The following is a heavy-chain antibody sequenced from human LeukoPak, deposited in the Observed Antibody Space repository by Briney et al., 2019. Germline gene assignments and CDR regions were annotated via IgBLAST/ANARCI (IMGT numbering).Heavy chain of an antibody. J-gene: IGHJ4*02. V-gene: IGHV5-51*01. CDR1: GYSFTNYW. Sequence: GESLKISCKGSGYSFTNYWIGWVRQMPGKGLEWMGIIYPGDSDTRYSPSFQGQVTISADKSINTAYLQWSSLRASDTAMYYCVRRYYRGATPYYFDYWGQGSLVTVSS. D-gene: IGHD2-15*01. CDR2: IYPGDSDT. CDR3: VRRYYRGATPYYFDY.